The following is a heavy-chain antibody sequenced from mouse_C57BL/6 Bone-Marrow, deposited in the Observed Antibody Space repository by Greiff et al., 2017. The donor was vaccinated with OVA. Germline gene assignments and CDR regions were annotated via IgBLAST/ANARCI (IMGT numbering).Heavy chain of an antibody. V-gene: IGHV14-4*01. CDR2: LDPEKGDT. Sequence: EVQRVESGAELVRPGASVKLSCTASGFTIKDDYMHLVKQRPEQGLEWIGWLDPEKGDTEYASNFQGKDTITANTSSNTAYRQPSRLTSEDTAVYYCTTKGGSSFAYWGQGTLGTVSA. CDR1: GFTIKDDY. J-gene: IGHJ3*01. CDR3: TTKGGSSFAY. D-gene: IGHD1-1*02.